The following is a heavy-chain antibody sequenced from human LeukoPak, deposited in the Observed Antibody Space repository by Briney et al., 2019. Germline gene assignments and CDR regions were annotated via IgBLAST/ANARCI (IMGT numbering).Heavy chain of an antibody. Sequence: PGGSLRLSCAASGFTFSNYAMGWVRQAPGKGPEWVSSIRYNIENTHYADAVQGRITISRDNSKNTLYLQMNSLRAEDTARYYCAKASTRDTGYYFDSWGQGTLVSVSS. V-gene: IGHV3-23*01. J-gene: IGHJ4*02. CDR1: GFTFSNYA. CDR3: AKASTRDTGYYFDS. CDR2: IRYNIENT. D-gene: IGHD3-9*01.